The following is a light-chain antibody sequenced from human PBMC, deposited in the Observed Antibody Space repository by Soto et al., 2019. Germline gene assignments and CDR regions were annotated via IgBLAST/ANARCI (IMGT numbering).Light chain of an antibody. CDR2: GAS. V-gene: IGKV3-15*01. Sequence: EVVMTQSPATLSVSPGERVTLSCRASQSVNTNLAWYQQKPGQAPRFLIYGASTRATGIPGRFSGSRSGTEFTLTISSLQSEDFAIYYCQHYSSWPLTFGGGTKVEIK. J-gene: IGKJ4*01. CDR3: QHYSSWPLT. CDR1: QSVNTN.